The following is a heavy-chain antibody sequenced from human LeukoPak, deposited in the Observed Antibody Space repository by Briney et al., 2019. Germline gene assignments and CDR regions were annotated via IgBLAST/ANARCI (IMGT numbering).Heavy chain of an antibody. J-gene: IGHJ6*02. CDR2: ISGSGGST. V-gene: IGHV3-23*01. CDR1: GFTFSSYA. Sequence: GGSLRLSCAASGFTFSSYAMSWVRQAPGKGLEWVSAISGSGGSTYYADSVKGRFTISRDNSKNTLYLQMNSLRAEDTAVYYCAKGSRDKAYYYYGMDVWGHGTTVTVSS. D-gene: IGHD6-13*01. CDR3: AKGSRDKAYYYYGMDV.